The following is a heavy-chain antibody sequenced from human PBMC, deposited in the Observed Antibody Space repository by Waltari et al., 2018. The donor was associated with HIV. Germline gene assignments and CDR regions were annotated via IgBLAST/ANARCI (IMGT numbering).Heavy chain of an antibody. D-gene: IGHD6-19*01. Sequence: EVQLVESGGGLVQPGGSLRLSCAASGFTFSSYWMHWVRQAPGKGLVWVSLISSDASSTSYADAVKGRVTISRDNANNTLYLQMNSLRAEDTAVYYCARIYSSGWYEYFDYWGQGTLVTVSS. CDR2: ISSDASST. CDR3: ARIYSSGWYEYFDY. V-gene: IGHV3-74*01. J-gene: IGHJ4*02. CDR1: GFTFSSYW.